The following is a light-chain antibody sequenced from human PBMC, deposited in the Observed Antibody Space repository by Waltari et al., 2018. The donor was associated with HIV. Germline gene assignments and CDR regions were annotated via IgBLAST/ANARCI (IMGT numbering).Light chain of an antibody. CDR3: QSADSSGSYVI. J-gene: IGLJ2*01. Sequence: SYELTQPPSVSVSPGQTARITCYGDALPKQYAYWYQQKPGQAPVLIIYQDVKRPSGIPERFSGSSSGTTLTLTISGVQAEDEADYYCQSADSSGSYVIFGGGTKLTVL. CDR2: QDV. V-gene: IGLV3-25*03. CDR1: ALPKQY.